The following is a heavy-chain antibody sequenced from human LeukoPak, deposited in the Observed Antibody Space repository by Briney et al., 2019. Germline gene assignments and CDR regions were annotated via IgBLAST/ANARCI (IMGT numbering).Heavy chain of an antibody. Sequence: GGSLRLSCAASGFTFSGSAMHWVRQASGKGLEWVGRIRSKGNTYATAYAASVKGSFTISRDDSKNTAYLQMNSLKTEDTAVYYCAKGGREPYAFDIWGQGTMVTVSS. CDR3: AKGGREPYAFDI. V-gene: IGHV3-73*01. CDR2: IRSKGNTYAT. CDR1: GFTFSGSA. J-gene: IGHJ3*02. D-gene: IGHD1-14*01.